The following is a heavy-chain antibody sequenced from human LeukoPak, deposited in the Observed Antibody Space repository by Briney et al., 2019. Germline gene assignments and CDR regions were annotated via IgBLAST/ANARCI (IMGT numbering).Heavy chain of an antibody. CDR3: ARQRVPAAISRWFDP. Sequence: SETLSLTCTVSGGSISSSSYYWGWIRQPPGKGLEWIRSIYYSGSTYYNPSLKSRVTISVDTSKNQFSLKLSSVTAADTAVYYCARQRVPAAISRWFDPWGQGTLVTVSS. V-gene: IGHV4-39*07. CDR2: IYYSGST. D-gene: IGHD2-2*02. J-gene: IGHJ5*02. CDR1: GGSISSSSYY.